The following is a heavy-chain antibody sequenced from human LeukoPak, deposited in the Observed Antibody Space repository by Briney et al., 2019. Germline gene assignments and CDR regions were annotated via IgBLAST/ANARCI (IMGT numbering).Heavy chain of an antibody. CDR3: ARGGSYGSFDY. V-gene: IGHV3-7*01. Sequence: PGGSLRLSCAAPGFTFSSYWMSWVRQTLGKGLEWVANIQQDGSEKNYVDSVKGRFTISRDTAKNSLYLQMNSLRAEDTAVYYCARGGSYGSFDYWGQGTLVTVSS. CDR2: IQQDGSEK. J-gene: IGHJ4*02. D-gene: IGHD1-26*01. CDR1: GFTFSSYW.